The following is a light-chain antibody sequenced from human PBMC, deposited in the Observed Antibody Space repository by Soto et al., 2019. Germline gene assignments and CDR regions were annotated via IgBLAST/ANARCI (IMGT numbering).Light chain of an antibody. V-gene: IGLV1-40*01. CDR3: QSYDSSLSGHVV. CDR2: GDT. J-gene: IGLJ2*01. CDR1: RSNIGAGSD. Sequence: QSVLTQPPSVSGAPGQRVTISCTGTRSNIGAGSDVHWYQQLPGTAPKVLIFGDTNWPSGVPDRFSGSKSGTSASLAITGLQAEDEADYYCQSYDSSLSGHVVFGGGTKLTVL.